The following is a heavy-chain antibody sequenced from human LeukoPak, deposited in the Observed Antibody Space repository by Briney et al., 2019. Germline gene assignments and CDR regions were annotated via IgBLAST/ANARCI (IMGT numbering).Heavy chain of an antibody. CDR1: GFTFSRYW. J-gene: IGHJ4*02. V-gene: IGHV3-7*01. D-gene: IGHD7-27*01. CDR3: ARDLNWEAY. Sequence: GGSPRLSCAASGFTFSRYWMSWVRQAPGKGLEWVANIKTDGSQIYYVDSVKGRFTISRDNAKNSLYLQMNSLRAEDTAVYYCARDLNWEAYWGQGTLVSVSS. CDR2: IKTDGSQI.